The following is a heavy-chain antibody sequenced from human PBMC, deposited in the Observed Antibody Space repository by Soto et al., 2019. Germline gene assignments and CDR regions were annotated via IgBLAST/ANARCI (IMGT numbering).Heavy chain of an antibody. V-gene: IGHV3-11*01. D-gene: IGHD5-12*01. Sequence: QVHLVESGGALVRPGGSLRLSCTASGFNFSDYYMSWVRQAPGKGLEWVSYISNSARSGSVRYYADSVKGRFTISRDNAKNSVHLQMSSLKAGDTAGYYCARQYRGWALGYWGRGTLVTVSS. CDR3: ARQYRGWALGY. CDR1: GFNFSDYY. J-gene: IGHJ4*02. CDR2: ISNSARSGSVR.